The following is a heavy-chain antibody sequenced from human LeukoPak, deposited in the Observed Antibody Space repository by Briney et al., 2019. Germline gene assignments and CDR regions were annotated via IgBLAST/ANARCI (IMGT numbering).Heavy chain of an antibody. V-gene: IGHV5-51*01. CDR1: GYSFPNYW. D-gene: IGHD2-15*01. J-gene: IGHJ4*02. CDR3: ARQDEGSYYDY. CDR2: IYPGDSDT. Sequence: GESLKISCKCSGYSFPNYWIGLVRQMPGKGLEWMGIIYPGDSDTRYSPSFQGQVTISADMSISTAYLQWSSLKASDTAMYYCARQDEGSYYDYWGQGTLVTVSS.